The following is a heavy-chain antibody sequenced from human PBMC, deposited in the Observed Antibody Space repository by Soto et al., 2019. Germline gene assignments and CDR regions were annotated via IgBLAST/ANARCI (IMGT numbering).Heavy chain of an antibody. J-gene: IGHJ6*02. CDR3: ASRGAATSGYYGMDV. V-gene: IGHV1-69*13. D-gene: IGHD1-26*01. CDR2: IIPIFGTA. CDR1: GGTFSSYA. Sequence: SVKVSCKASGGTFSSYAISWVRQAPGQGLEWMGGIIPIFGTANYAQKFQGRVTITADESTSTAYMELSSLRSEDTALYYCASRGAATSGYYGMDVWGQGTTVTVSS.